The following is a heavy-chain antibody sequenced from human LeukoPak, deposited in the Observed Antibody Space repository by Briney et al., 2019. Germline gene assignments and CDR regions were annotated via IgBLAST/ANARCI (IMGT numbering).Heavy chain of an antibody. CDR3: ATVSYYYDSSGYQGYFQH. J-gene: IGHJ1*01. D-gene: IGHD3-22*01. V-gene: IGHV1-24*01. CDR1: EYTLTELS. CDR2: LDPEDGET. Sequence: GASVKVSCKVSEYTLTELSMHWVRPAPGKGREWMGGLDPEDGETIYAQKFQGRVTMTEDTSTDTAYMELSSLRSEDTAMYYCATVSYYYDSSGYQGYFQHWGQGTLVTVSS.